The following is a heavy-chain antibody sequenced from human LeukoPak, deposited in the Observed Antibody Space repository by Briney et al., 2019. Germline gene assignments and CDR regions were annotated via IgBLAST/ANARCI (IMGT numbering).Heavy chain of an antibody. CDR1: GYSFTGYY. V-gene: IGHV1-2*02. CDR3: ARGRAGTTSWFDP. Sequence: ASVKVSCKASGYSFTGYYIHSVRQAPGRGLERGGWINPNSGVTNYAQKFQGRVTVTRDTSINTAYMELSRLRSDDTAVYYCARGRAGTTSWFDPWGQGTLVTVSS. CDR2: INPNSGVT. D-gene: IGHD6-19*01. J-gene: IGHJ5*02.